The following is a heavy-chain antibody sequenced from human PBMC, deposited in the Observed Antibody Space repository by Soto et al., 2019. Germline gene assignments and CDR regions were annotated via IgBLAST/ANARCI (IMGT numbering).Heavy chain of an antibody. Sequence: ASVKVSCKVSGYTLTELSMHWVRQAPGKGLEWMGGLDAEDGETIYGEKFQGGVTMTEDTSTYTAYMELSTPRSEAPAVYYCAPLVRVYAFWSGYYTFFDSWGQGTLVTVSS. J-gene: IGHJ4*02. CDR2: LDAEDGET. D-gene: IGHD3-3*01. CDR1: GYTLTELS. V-gene: IGHV1-24*01. CDR3: APLVRVYAFWSGYYTFFDS.